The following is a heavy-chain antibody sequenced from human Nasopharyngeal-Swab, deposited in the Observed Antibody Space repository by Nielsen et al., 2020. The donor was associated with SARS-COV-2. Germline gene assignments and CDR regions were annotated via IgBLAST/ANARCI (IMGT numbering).Heavy chain of an antibody. V-gene: IGHV1-18*01. CDR3: ARVDYGGNFGQNGFGVDDY. CDR1: GYTFTSYG. J-gene: IGHJ4*02. D-gene: IGHD4-23*01. CDR2: ISAYNGNT. Sequence: ASVTVSCKASGYTFTSYGISWVRQSPGQGLEWMGWISAYNGNTNYAQKLQGRVTMTTDTSTSTAYMELRSLRSDDTAVYYCARVDYGGNFGQNGFGVDDYWGQGTLVTVSS.